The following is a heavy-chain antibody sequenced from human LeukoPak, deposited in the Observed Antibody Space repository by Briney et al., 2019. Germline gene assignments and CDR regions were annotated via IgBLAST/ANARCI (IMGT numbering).Heavy chain of an antibody. Sequence: GESLKMSCKGSGYSFTSYWIGWVRQMPGKGLEWMGIIYPGVSDTRYSPSFQGQVTISADKSISTAYLQWTSLKASDTAMYYCARHAALRPADKSCLYSYGMDVWGQGTRVTVSS. CDR2: IYPGVSDT. CDR3: ARHAALRPADKSCLYSYGMDV. CDR1: GYSFTSYW. V-gene: IGHV5-51*01. D-gene: IGHD2-2*01. J-gene: IGHJ6*02.